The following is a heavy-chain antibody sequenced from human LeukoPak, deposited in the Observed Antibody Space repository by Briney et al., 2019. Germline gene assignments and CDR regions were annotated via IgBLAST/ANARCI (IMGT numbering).Heavy chain of an antibody. CDR3: ARRPGYDKRMSSLDY. CDR1: VYTFTIYG. V-gene: IGHV1-18*01. D-gene: IGHD5-12*01. J-gene: IGHJ4*02. CDR2: ISAYNGDT. Sequence: ASVTVSCKPSVYTFTIYGISWVRQAPGQGLEWMGWISAYNGDTKYAQKLQGRVTVTTDTSTTTAYMELRSLSSDDTAIYYCARRPGYDKRMSSLDYWGQGTLVTVSS.